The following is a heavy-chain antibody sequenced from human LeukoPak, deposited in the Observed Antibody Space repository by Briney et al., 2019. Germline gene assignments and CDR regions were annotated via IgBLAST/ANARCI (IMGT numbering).Heavy chain of an antibody. CDR1: RYTLTRYG. V-gene: IGHV1-18*04. D-gene: IGHD2-15*01. Sequence: VASVKVSCKPSRYTLTRYGIRWVRQAPGQRLEWMGWISAYNGNTNYAQKPQGRVTMTTATSTSTAYMELRSLRSDDTAVYYCARKRGTTRPVGYNWFDPWGQGTLGTVSS. CDR3: ARKRGTTRPVGYNWFDP. CDR2: ISAYNGNT. J-gene: IGHJ5*02.